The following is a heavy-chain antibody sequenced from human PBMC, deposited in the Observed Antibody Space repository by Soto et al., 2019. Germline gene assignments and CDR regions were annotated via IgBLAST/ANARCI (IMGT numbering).Heavy chain of an antibody. J-gene: IGHJ6*02. CDR3: ARDEGASYSRSWLYYYYYGMDV. Sequence: QVQLVQSGAEVKKPGSSVKVSCKASGGTFSSYTISWVRQAPGQGLEWMGRIIPILGIANYAQKFQGRVTITADKSTSTAYMELSSLRSEDTAVYYCARDEGASYSRSWLYYYYYGMDVWGQGTTVTVSS. D-gene: IGHD6-13*01. V-gene: IGHV1-69*08. CDR2: IIPILGIA. CDR1: GGTFSSYT.